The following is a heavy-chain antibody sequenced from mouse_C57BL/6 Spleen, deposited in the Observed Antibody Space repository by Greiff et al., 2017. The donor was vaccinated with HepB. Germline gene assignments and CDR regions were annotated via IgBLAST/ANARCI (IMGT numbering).Heavy chain of an antibody. D-gene: IGHD4-1*01. J-gene: IGHJ4*01. V-gene: IGHV5-17*01. Sequence: EVMLVESGGGLVKPGGSLKLSCAASGFTFSGYGMHWVRQAPEKGLEWVAYISSGSSTIYYADTVKGRFTISRDNAKNTLFLQMTSLRSEDTAMYYCARQDWDGGMDYWGQGTSVTVSS. CDR3: ARQDWDGGMDY. CDR1: GFTFSGYG. CDR2: ISSGSSTI.